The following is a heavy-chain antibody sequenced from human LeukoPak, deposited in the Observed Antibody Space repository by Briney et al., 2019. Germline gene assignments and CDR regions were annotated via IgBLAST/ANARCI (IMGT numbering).Heavy chain of an antibody. V-gene: IGHV3-23*01. J-gene: IGHJ4*02. CDR2: ISGSGGST. D-gene: IGHD3-10*01. CDR3: AKDTSVLLWLGELGGPDY. CDR1: GFTFSSYA. Sequence: GGSLRLSCAASGFTFSSYAMSWVRQAPGKGLEWVSAISGSGGSTYYADSVKGRFTISRDNSKNTLYLQMNSLRAEDTAVYYCAKDTSVLLWLGELGGPDYWGQGTLVTVSS.